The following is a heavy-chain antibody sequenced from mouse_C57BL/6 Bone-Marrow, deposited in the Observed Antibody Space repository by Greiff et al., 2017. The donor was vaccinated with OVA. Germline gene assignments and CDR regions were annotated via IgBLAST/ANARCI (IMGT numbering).Heavy chain of an antibody. V-gene: IGHV1-18*01. Sequence: VQLQQSGPELVKPGASVKIPCKASGYTFTDYNMDWVKQNHGKSLEWIGDINPNNGGTIYNQKFKGKATLTVDKSSSTAYMELRSLTSEDTAVYYCARSFYDGYYVSYAMDYWGQGTSVTVSS. CDR3: ARSFYDGYYVSYAMDY. J-gene: IGHJ4*01. CDR1: GYTFTDYN. D-gene: IGHD2-3*01. CDR2: INPNNGGT.